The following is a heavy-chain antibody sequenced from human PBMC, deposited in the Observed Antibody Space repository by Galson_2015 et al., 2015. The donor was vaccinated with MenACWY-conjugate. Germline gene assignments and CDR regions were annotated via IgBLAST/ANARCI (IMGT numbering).Heavy chain of an antibody. D-gene: IGHD2-2*01. V-gene: IGHV3-23*01. J-gene: IGHJ4*02. Sequence: SLRLSCAASGFTLSTYAMSWVRQAPGKGLEWVSGISYSGGSTHYADSVKGRFTISRDNSENTVYLQMNSLRAEDTALYYCAKGASQLLWNNYFDSWGQGTRVTVSS. CDR3: AKGASQLLWNNYFDS. CDR2: ISYSGGST. CDR1: GFTLSTYA.